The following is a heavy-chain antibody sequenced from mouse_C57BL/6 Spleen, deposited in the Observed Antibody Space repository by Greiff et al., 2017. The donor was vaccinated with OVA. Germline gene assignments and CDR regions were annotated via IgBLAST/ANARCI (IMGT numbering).Heavy chain of an antibody. CDR2: ISSGSSTI. CDR3: ARPPIYYYGSSPAWFAY. V-gene: IGHV5-17*01. Sequence: EVKLMESGGGLVKPGGSLKLSCAASGFTFSDYGMHWVRQAPEKGLEWVAYISSGSSTIYYADTVKGRFTISRDNAKNTLFLQMTSLRSEATAMYYCARPPIYYYGSSPAWFAYWGQGTLVTVSA. D-gene: IGHD1-1*01. CDR1: GFTFSDYG. J-gene: IGHJ3*01.